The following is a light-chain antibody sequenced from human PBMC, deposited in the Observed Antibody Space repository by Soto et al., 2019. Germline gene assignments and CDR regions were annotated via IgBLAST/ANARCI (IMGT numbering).Light chain of an antibody. CDR3: QQYGNYPYT. CDR1: QGITDR. V-gene: IGKV1-16*01. J-gene: IGKJ2*01. Sequence: DIPMTQSPSSLSASVGDRVTLTCRASQGITDRLTWFPQKPGKAPKSLIYDASTVQYGVPSRFSGGGSGTDFTLTISSMQPEDSATYYCQQYGNYPYTFGLGNKLEIK. CDR2: DAS.